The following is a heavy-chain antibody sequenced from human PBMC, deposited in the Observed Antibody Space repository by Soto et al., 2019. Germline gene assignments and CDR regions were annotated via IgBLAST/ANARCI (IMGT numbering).Heavy chain of an antibody. CDR2: IYTSASI. J-gene: IGHJ6*02. D-gene: IGHD6-19*01. CDR3: ARDREAGYNFYYGMDV. CDR1: GADINTYS. V-gene: IGHV4-4*07. Sequence: ETLSLTCSVSGADINTYSWTWIRQPAGKGLEWIGRIYTSASINYNPSLKGRVTLSVDTSTNQVSLRLASVTAADTAIYYCARDREAGYNFYYGMDVWGQGTPVTSP.